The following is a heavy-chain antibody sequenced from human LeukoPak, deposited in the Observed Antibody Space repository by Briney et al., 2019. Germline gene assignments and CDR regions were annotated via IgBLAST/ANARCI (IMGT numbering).Heavy chain of an antibody. V-gene: IGHV5-51*01. CDR1: GYSFTSYW. J-gene: IGHJ5*02. CDR3: ARLRNWNLASDWFDP. D-gene: IGHD1-1*01. CDR2: IYPGDSDT. Sequence: GESLKISCKGSGYSFTSYWIGWVRQMPGKGLEWMGIIYPGDSDTKYSPSFQGQVTISADKSISTAYLQWSSLKASDTAMYYCARLRNWNLASDWFDPWGQGTLVTVSS.